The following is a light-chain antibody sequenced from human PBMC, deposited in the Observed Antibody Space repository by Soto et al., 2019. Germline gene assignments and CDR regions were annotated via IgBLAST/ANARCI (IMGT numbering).Light chain of an antibody. CDR3: QSYDSSLSGWV. CDR1: SSNIGAGYG. J-gene: IGLJ3*02. V-gene: IGLV1-40*01. CDR2: TNN. Sequence: QSVLTQPPSVSAAPGQRVTISCTGSSSNIGAGYGVHWYQQLPGTAPKLLIYTNNNRPSGVPDRFSGSKSGTSASLAITGLLAEDEADYYCQSYDSSLSGWVFGGGTKLTVL.